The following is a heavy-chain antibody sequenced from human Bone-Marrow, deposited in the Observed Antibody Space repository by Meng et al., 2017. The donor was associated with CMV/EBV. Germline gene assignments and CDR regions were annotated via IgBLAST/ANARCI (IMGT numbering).Heavy chain of an antibody. CDR3: ARRSKGVGASFDD. D-gene: IGHD1-26*01. J-gene: IGHJ4*02. Sequence: ASVKVSCKASGYTFTSYYMHWVRQAPGQGLEWMGIINPSGGSTSYAQKFQGRVTMTRDTSTSTVYMELSSLRSEDTAVYYCARRSKGVGASFDDWGQGTLAPSPQ. CDR1: GYTFTSYY. V-gene: IGHV1-46*01. CDR2: INPSGGST.